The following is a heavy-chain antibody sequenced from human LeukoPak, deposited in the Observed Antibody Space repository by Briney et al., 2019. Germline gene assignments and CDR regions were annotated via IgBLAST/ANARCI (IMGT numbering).Heavy chain of an antibody. V-gene: IGHV4-61*02. CDR1: GGSISSGSYY. D-gene: IGHD1-26*01. Sequence: SETLSLTCTVSGGSISSGSYYWSWIRLPAGKGLEWIGRIYTSGSTNYNPSLKSRVTISVDTSKNQFSLKLSSVTAADTAVYYCARDYFTLYSGTPQHMDVWGKGTTVTVSS. CDR3: ARDYFTLYSGTPQHMDV. CDR2: IYTSGST. J-gene: IGHJ6*03.